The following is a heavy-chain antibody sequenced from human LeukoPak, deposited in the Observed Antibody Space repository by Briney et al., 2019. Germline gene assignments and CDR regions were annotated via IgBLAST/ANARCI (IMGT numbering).Heavy chain of an antibody. CDR1: GFTFSDYG. CDR3: VRDGVGATAYFGYFDY. CDR2: IWNVGTNK. J-gene: IGHJ4*02. Sequence: GGSLTLSCAASGFTFSDYGIHWVRQAPGKGLEWVAVIWNVGTNKYYADSVKGRFTISRDNSENTLDLQMNSLRAEDTAVYYCVRDGVGATAYFGYFDYWGQGALVTVSS. D-gene: IGHD1-26*01. V-gene: IGHV3-33*01.